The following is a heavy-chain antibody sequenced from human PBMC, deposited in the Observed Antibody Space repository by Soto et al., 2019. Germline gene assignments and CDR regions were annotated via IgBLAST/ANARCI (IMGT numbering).Heavy chain of an antibody. CDR2: IYYSGST. Sequence: SETLSLTCTVSGGSISSSSYYWGWIRQPPGKGLEWIGSIYYSGSTYYNPSLKSRVTISVDTSKNQFSLKLSSVTAADTAVYYCARGPSDPRLRFLEWATPLMSDGRDYYYYYGMDVWGQGTTVT. CDR1: GGSISSSSYY. D-gene: IGHD3-3*01. V-gene: IGHV4-39*01. J-gene: IGHJ6*02. CDR3: ARGPSDPRLRFLEWATPLMSDGRDYYYYYGMDV.